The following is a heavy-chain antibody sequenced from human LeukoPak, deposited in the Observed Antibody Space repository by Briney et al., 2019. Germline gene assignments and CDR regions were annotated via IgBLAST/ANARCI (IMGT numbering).Heavy chain of an antibody. V-gene: IGHV1-2*02. D-gene: IGHD3-10*01. CDR3: ARRLWFGELLWSPFDY. CDR1: GYTFTGYY. J-gene: IGHJ4*02. Sequence: GASEKVSCKASGYTFTGYYIHWVRQAPGQGLEWMGWINPNSGGTIYAQKFQGRVTMTRDTSISTAYMELSRLRSDDTAVYYCARRLWFGELLWSPFDYWGQGTLVTVSS. CDR2: INPNSGGT.